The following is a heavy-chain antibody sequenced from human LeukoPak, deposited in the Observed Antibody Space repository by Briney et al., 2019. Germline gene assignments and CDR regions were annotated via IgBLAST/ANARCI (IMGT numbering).Heavy chain of an antibody. CDR2: IWYDGSNK. V-gene: IGHV3-33*01. D-gene: IGHD3-22*01. J-gene: IGHJ4*02. Sequence: GGSLRLSCAASGFTFSTSGMHWVRQAPGKGLEWVAVIWYDGSNKHYAESVRGRFSISRDNSKSTLYLQMNSLRAEDTAVYYCARARGVSTGYRPIDYWGQGTLVTVSS. CDR1: GFTFSTSG. CDR3: ARARGVSTGYRPIDY.